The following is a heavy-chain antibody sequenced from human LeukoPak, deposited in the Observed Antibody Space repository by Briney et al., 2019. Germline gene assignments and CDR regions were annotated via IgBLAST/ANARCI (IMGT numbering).Heavy chain of an antibody. CDR2: IHPRSCGT. CDR3: AREGEYGPGSYYRGCFDY. D-gene: IGHD3-10*01. CDR1: GYSFTDFY. J-gene: IGHJ4*02. Sequence: AVTVSLKSSGYSFTDFYIHWVRQAPAQGLEGMGWIHPRSCGTRYAYKFQGRVTITRYTAISTVYMYLNMQGPDDKDGYYFAREGEYGPGSYYRGCFDYWGQGILVTVSS. V-gene: IGHV1-2*02.